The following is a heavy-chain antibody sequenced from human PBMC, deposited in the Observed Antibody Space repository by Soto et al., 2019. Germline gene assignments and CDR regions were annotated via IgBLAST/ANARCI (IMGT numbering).Heavy chain of an antibody. D-gene: IGHD4-17*01. Sequence: PSATLSLTCTVSGGSISSGDYYWSWIRQPPGKGLEWIGYIYYSGSTYYNPSLKSRVTISVDTSKNQFSLKLSSVTAADTAVYYCASSRGTTVVTMAYWGQGTLVTVSS. CDR3: ASSRGTTVVTMAY. CDR1: GGSISSGDYY. CDR2: IYYSGST. V-gene: IGHV4-30-4*01. J-gene: IGHJ4*02.